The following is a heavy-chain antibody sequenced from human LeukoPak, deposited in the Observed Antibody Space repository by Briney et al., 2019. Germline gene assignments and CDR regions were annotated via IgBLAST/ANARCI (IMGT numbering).Heavy chain of an antibody. J-gene: IGHJ5*02. Sequence: SETLSLTCTVSGGSISSSSYYWGWIRQPPGKGLEWIGSIYYSGSTYYNPSLKSRVTISVDTSKNQFSLKLSSVTAADTAVYYCARDHLYVWGSYRPGFDPWGQGTLVTVSS. D-gene: IGHD3-16*02. CDR2: IYYSGST. V-gene: IGHV4-39*02. CDR3: ARDHLYVWGSYRPGFDP. CDR1: GGSISSSSYY.